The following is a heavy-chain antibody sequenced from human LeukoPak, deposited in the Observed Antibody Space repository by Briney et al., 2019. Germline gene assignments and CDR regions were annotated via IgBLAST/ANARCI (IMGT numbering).Heavy chain of an antibody. CDR3: ARDAIFGLGSYPNY. CDR1: GFTFSGYE. Sequence: GGSLRLSCPASGFTFSGYEMNWVRQAPGKGLEWVSYISSSGSTIYYADSVKGRFTISRDNAKNSLYLQMNSLRAEDTAVYYCARDAIFGLGSYPNYWGQATLVTVSS. V-gene: IGHV3-48*03. CDR2: ISSSGSTI. D-gene: IGHD3-16*02. J-gene: IGHJ4*02.